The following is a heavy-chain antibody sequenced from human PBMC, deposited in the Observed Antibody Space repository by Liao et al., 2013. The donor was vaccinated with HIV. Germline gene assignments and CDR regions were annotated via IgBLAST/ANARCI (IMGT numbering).Heavy chain of an antibody. D-gene: IGHD2-15*01. CDR2: INHSGST. V-gene: IGHV4-34*01. Sequence: QVQLQQWGAGLLKPSETLSLTCAVYGGSFSGYYWSWIRQPPGKGLEWIGEINHSGSTNYNPSLKSRVTISVDTSKNQFSLKLSSVTAADTAVYYCARGAGNIVVVVAARYYYMDVWGKGDHGHRLL. J-gene: IGHJ6*03. CDR3: ARGAGNIVVVVAARYYYMDV. CDR1: GGSFSGYY.